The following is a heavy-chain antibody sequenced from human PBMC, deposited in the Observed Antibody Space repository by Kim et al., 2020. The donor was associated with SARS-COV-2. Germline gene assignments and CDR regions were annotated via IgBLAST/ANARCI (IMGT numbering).Heavy chain of an antibody. CDR2: IYYSGST. CDR3: ARDAVPSQYCSSTSCYHEYYFDY. D-gene: IGHD2-2*01. V-gene: IGHV4-59*01. Sequence: SETLSLTCTVCGGSISSYDWSWIRQPPGKGLEWIGYIYYSGSTNYNTSFKSRVTISVDTSKNQFSLKLSSVTAADTAVYYCARDAVPSQYCSSTSCYHEYYFDYWGQGTLVTVSS. J-gene: IGHJ4*02. CDR1: GGSISSYD.